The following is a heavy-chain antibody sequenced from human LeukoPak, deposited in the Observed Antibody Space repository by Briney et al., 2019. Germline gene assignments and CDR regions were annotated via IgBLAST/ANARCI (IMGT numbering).Heavy chain of an antibody. CDR2: IQFDGNKK. J-gene: IGHJ4*02. CDR3: AKGSETSAYYGL. Sequence: PGGSLRLSCAASGFTFSIYGMHWVRQAPGKGLEWVVFIQFDGNKKYYADSVKDRFTISRDNSKNTMYLQMNSLRDVDTAVYYCAKGSETSAYYGLWGQGTLVTVSS. V-gene: IGHV3-30*02. CDR1: GFTFSIYG. D-gene: IGHD3-22*01.